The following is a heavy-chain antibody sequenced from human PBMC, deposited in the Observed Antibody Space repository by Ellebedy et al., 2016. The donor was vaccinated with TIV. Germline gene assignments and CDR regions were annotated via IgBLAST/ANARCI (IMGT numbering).Heavy chain of an antibody. CDR3: ARASWTGYSPYGSVHH. CDR2: ISYDGSNK. D-gene: IGHD3/OR15-3a*01. V-gene: IGHV3-30*07. J-gene: IGHJ5*02. Sequence: GGSLRLSCAASGFTFSSYAMHWVRQAPGKGLEWVAVISYDGSNKYYADSVKGRFTISRDSAKNTLYLQMNSLRAEDTAVYYCARASWTGYSPYGSVHHWGQGTLVTVSS. CDR1: GFTFSSYA.